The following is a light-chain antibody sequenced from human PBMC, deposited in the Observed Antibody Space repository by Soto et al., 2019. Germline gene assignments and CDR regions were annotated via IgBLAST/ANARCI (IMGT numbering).Light chain of an antibody. Sequence: EIVMTQSPVILSVSPGERATLSCRASQNVNSDLAWYQQKPGQAPRILIYGASTRATDIPARISGSGSGIDFTLTISSLQSEDFAVYYCQQYNKWPPLYTFGQGTKLEIK. CDR3: QQYNKWPPLYT. CDR2: GAS. V-gene: IGKV3-15*01. CDR1: QNVNSD. J-gene: IGKJ2*01.